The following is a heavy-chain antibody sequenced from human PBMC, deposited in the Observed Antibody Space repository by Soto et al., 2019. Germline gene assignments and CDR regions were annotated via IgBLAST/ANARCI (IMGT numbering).Heavy chain of an antibody. CDR2: IYYLGST. Sequence: SETLSLTCSVSGGSMSEYFWSWIRQSPGKGLEWIGYIYYLGSTDYNPSLKSRVTISVDTSKGQFSLRLTSVTAADTAVYYCARDGYDGSGSPYPAYWGPGTQVTVSS. V-gene: IGHV4-59*01. CDR1: GGSMSEYF. D-gene: IGHD3-10*01. CDR3: ARDGYDGSGSPYPAY. J-gene: IGHJ4*02.